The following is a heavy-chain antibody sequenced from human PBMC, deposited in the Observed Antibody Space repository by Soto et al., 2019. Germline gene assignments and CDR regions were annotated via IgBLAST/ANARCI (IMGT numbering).Heavy chain of an antibody. J-gene: IGHJ3*02. V-gene: IGHV4-59*01. D-gene: IGHD3-9*01. CDR3: ARVPGTYYDILTGYPPPDAFDI. CDR1: GGSISSYY. Sequence: PSETLSLTCTVSGGSISSYYWSWIRQPPGKGLEWIGYIYYSGSTNYNPSLKSRVTISVDTSKNQFSLKLSSVTAADTAVYYCARVPGTYYDILTGYPPPDAFDIWGQGTMVTVSS. CDR2: IYYSGST.